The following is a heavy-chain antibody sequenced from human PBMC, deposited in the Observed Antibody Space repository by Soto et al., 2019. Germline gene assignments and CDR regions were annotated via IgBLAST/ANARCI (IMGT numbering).Heavy chain of an antibody. V-gene: IGHV4-4*07. D-gene: IGHD3-3*01. J-gene: IGHJ5*02. CDR2: VYSSGGT. Sequence: QVHLQQSGPGLVKPSETLSLTCTVSGGSMSSYYWTWIRQPAGKGLEWIGRVYSSGGTNYNPSLKSRVTISLDTSRNQFSLRLLSVTDADTAVYFCARGQRFSDWFDPWGQGTLVTVSS. CDR3: ARGQRFSDWFDP. CDR1: GGSMSSYY.